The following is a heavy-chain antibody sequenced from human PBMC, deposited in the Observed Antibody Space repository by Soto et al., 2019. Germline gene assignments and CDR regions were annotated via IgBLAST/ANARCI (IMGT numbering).Heavy chain of an antibody. Sequence: SETLSLTCAVHGGSFGDYYWGWIRQPPGKGLEWIGEISHSGSTNYNAPLKSRVTISLDTSKNHFSLKLSSVTAADTAVYYCARGLRASFGVRLSYYYYGMNVWGQGTAVTVPS. CDR2: ISHSGST. CDR3: ARGLRASFGVRLSYYYYGMNV. CDR1: GGSFGDYY. J-gene: IGHJ6*02. V-gene: IGHV4-34*01. D-gene: IGHD3-10*01.